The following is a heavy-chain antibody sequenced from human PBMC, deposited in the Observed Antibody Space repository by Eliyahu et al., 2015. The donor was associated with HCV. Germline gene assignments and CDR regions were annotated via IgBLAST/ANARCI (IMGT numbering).Heavy chain of an antibody. J-gene: IGHJ6*02. CDR3: AKDGDLLRFLEWDPHGMDV. D-gene: IGHD3-3*01. CDR2: ISYDGTKK. V-gene: IGHV3-30*18. Sequence: QVQLVESGGGVVQPGRSLRXSCAAXGFTXSRYXXHWVRQAPGKGLEWLAVISYDGTKKYYVDSVKGRFTISRDNAKNTLSLQMNSLRVEDTAVYYCAKDGDLLRFLEWDPHGMDVWGQGTTVTVSS. CDR1: GFTXSRYX.